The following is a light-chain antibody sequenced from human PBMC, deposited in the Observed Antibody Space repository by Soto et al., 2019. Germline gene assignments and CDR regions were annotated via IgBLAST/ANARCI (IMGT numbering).Light chain of an antibody. CDR1: SSDIGAYDY. CDR3: CSFAGSYTYV. CDR2: DVT. J-gene: IGLJ1*01. V-gene: IGLV2-11*01. Sequence: QSALAQPASLSGSPGQSITISCTGTSSDIGAYDYVSWFQQHPGKAPKLIIYDVTERPAGVPDRFSGSKSGNTASLTISGLQAEDEADYSCCSFAGSYTYVFGGGTKVTVL.